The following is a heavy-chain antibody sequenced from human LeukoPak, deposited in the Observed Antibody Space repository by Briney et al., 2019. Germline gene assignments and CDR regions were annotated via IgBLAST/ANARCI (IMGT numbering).Heavy chain of an antibody. CDR2: IYYSGST. CDR1: GGSISSGDYY. D-gene: IGHD2-2*01. V-gene: IGHV4-30-4*01. Sequence: PSQTLSLTCTVSGGSISSGDYYWRWIRQPPGKGLEWIGYIYYSGSTYYNPSLKSRVTISVDTSKNQFSLKLSSVTAADTAVYYCAREFLTSPRVNYFDYWGQGTLVTVSS. J-gene: IGHJ4*02. CDR3: AREFLTSPRVNYFDY.